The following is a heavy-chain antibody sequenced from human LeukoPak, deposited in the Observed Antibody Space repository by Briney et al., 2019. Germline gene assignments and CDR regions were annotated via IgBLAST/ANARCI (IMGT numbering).Heavy chain of an antibody. CDR1: GGTFSTYA. Sequence: SVKVSCKASGGTFSTYAISWVRQAPGQGLGWMGGIIPVFGTANYAQKFQGRVTITADESTSTAYMELSSLRSEDTAVFYCARDRVVGLGIDNAFDIWGHGTMVTVSS. J-gene: IGHJ3*02. CDR3: ARDRVVGLGIDNAFDI. CDR2: IIPVFGTA. D-gene: IGHD2-15*01. V-gene: IGHV1-69*13.